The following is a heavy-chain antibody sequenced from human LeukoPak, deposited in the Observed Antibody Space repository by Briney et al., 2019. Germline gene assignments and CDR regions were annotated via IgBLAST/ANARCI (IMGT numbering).Heavy chain of an antibody. CDR2: ISAYNGNT. CDR1: GYTFTSYG. V-gene: IGHV1-18*01. CDR3: ARETVYYDILTGYVY. J-gene: IGHJ4*02. D-gene: IGHD3-9*01. Sequence: GASVKVPCKASGYTFTSYGISWVRQAPGQGLEWMGWISAYNGNTNYAQKLQGRVTMTTDTSTSTAYMELRSLRSDDTAVYYCARETVYYDILTGYVYWGQGTLVTVSS.